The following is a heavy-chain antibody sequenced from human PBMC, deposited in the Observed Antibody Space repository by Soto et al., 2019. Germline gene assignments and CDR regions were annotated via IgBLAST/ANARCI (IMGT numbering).Heavy chain of an antibody. Sequence: QVQLVESGGGVVQPGRSLRLSCAASGFTFSSYGMHWVRQAPGKGLEWVAVISYDGSNKYYADSVKGRFTISRDNSKNTLYLQMNILRAEDTAVYYCAKILQLGDYAYYYSGMDVWGQGTTVTVSS. CDR2: ISYDGSNK. V-gene: IGHV3-30*18. CDR3: AKILQLGDYAYYYSGMDV. CDR1: GFTFSSYG. D-gene: IGHD4-17*01. J-gene: IGHJ6*02.